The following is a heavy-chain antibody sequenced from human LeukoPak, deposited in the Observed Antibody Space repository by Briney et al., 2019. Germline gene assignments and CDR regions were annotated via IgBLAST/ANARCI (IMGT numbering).Heavy chain of an antibody. V-gene: IGHV4-34*01. CDR1: GGSFSGYY. CDR3: ASKLKKKYYYDSSGYYPY. CDR2: INHSGST. J-gene: IGHJ4*02. Sequence: PSETLSLTCAVYGGSFSGYYWSWIRQPPGKGLEWIGEINHSGSTNYNPSLKSRVTISVDTSKNQFSLKLSSVTAADTAVYYCASKLKKKYYYDSSGYYPYWGQGTLVTVSS. D-gene: IGHD3-22*01.